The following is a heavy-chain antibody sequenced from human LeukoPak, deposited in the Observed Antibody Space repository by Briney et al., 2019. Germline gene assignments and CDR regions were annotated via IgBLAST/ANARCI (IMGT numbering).Heavy chain of an antibody. CDR1: GGSFSGYY. D-gene: IGHD3-10*01. J-gene: IGHJ4*02. CDR3: ARLSWYYGSGSYYSPFDY. Sequence: PSETLSLTCAVYGGSFSGYYWSWIRQPPGKGLEWIGEINHSGSTNYNPSLKSRVTISVDTSKNLFSLKLSSVTAADTAVYYCARLSWYYGSGSYYSPFDYWGQGTLVTVSS. CDR2: INHSGST. V-gene: IGHV4-34*01.